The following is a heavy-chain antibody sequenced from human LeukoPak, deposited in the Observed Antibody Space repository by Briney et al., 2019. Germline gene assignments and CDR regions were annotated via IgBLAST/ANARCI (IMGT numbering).Heavy chain of an antibody. V-gene: IGHV3-30*18. CDR2: ISYDGSNK. Sequence: PGGSLRLSCAASGFTFSSYGMHWVRQAPGKGLEWVAVISYDGSNKYYADSVKGRFTISRDNSKNTLYLQMNSLRAEDTAVYYCAKDGDDYGDYVSWFDPWGQGTLVTVSS. CDR3: AKDGDDYGDYVSWFDP. D-gene: IGHD4-17*01. J-gene: IGHJ5*02. CDR1: GFTFSSYG.